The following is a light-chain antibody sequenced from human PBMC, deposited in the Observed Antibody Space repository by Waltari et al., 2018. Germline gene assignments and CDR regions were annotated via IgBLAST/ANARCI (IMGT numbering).Light chain of an antibody. V-gene: IGLV1-51*01. Sequence: QSVLTQAPSVSAAPGQTVTNSCSGTTPNIGNNYVSWYQQLPGAAPKIVIYEDNRRPSGIPDRFSGSKSGASATLGITVLQTGDEADYYCGSWDSSLGIGVLGGGTRLTVL. CDR1: TPNIGNNY. CDR2: EDN. CDR3: GSWDSSLGIGV. J-gene: IGLJ3*02.